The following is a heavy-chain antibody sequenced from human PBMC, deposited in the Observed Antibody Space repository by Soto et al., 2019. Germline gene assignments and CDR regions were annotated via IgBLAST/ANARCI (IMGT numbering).Heavy chain of an antibody. Sequence: GGSLRLSCAASGFTFSSYWMHWVRQAPGKGLVWVSRINSDGSSTNYADSVEGRFTISRDNAKNTLYLQMNSLRAEDTAVYYCAARYCSGNSCYFFWGQGTLVTVSS. CDR1: GFTFSSYW. D-gene: IGHD2-15*01. V-gene: IGHV3-74*01. CDR2: INSDGSST. CDR3: AARYCSGNSCYFF. J-gene: IGHJ4*02.